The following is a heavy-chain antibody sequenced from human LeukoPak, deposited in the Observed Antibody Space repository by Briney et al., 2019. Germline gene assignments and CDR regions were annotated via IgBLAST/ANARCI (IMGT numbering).Heavy chain of an antibody. J-gene: IGHJ3*02. D-gene: IGHD2-15*01. Sequence: PGGSPRLSCAASGFTFSSYSMNWVRQASGKGLEWVSSISSSSSYIYYADSVEGRFTISRDNAQNSLYLQMNSLRAEDTAVYYCARTPPAFDIWGQGTMVTVSS. CDR2: ISSSSSYI. CDR3: ARTPPAFDI. CDR1: GFTFSSYS. V-gene: IGHV3-21*01.